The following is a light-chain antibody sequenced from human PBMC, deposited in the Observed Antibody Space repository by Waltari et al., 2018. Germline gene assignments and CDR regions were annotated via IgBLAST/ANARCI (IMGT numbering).Light chain of an antibody. CDR3: QVWDGSTDHYV. J-gene: IGLJ1*01. CDR1: NIGTKT. Sequence: SYVLTQPPSLSVALGKTARIPCGGNNIGTKTVHWYQHKPGQAPVLLIYSDTDRPSGVPERFTGSKSGTTATLTRSTVEAGDEADYYCQVWDGSTDHYVFGSGTKVTV. V-gene: IGLV3-21*04. CDR2: SDT.